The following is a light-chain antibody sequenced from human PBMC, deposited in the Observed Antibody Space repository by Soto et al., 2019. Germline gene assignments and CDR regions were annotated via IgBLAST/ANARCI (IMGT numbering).Light chain of an antibody. V-gene: IGKV3-20*01. Sequence: EIALTQSPGTLSLSPGERATLSCRASQSVSSSYLAWYQQKPGQAPRLLIYGASSRATGIPDRFCGSGSGTDFSLTISRLEPEDIAVYYCQQYGSSPITFGHGTRLEIK. J-gene: IGKJ5*01. CDR3: QQYGSSPIT. CDR1: QSVSSSY. CDR2: GAS.